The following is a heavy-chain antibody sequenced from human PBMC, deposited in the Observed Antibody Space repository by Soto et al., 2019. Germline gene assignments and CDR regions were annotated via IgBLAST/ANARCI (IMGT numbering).Heavy chain of an antibody. Sequence: TLSLTCAVSVGSISSGGYSWSWIRQPPGKGLEWIGYIYHSGSTYYNPSLKSRVTISVDRSKNQFSLKLSSVTAADTAVYYCASSHAGAHITAAVHWGQGTLVTVS. D-gene: IGHD6-13*01. CDR2: IYHSGST. CDR3: ASSHAGAHITAAVH. J-gene: IGHJ4*02. V-gene: IGHV4-30-2*01. CDR1: VGSISSGGYS.